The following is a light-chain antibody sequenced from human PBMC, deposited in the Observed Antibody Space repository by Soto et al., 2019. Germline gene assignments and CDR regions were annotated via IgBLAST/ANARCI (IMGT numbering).Light chain of an antibody. CDR1: QTISID. CDR3: QQSHSTPT. J-gene: IGKJ4*01. CDR2: ATS. Sequence: DLQMTQSPSSLSASVGDRVTITCRASQTISIDLNWYQQKPGKVPTLLISATSTLQSGVPSRFVGTGSGTDFTLTISSLQPEDFATYYCQQSHSTPTFGGGTKVEIK. V-gene: IGKV1-39*01.